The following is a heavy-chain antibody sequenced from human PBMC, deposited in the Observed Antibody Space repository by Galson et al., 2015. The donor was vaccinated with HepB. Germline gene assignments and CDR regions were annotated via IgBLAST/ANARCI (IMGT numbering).Heavy chain of an antibody. CDR3: AKAGRNGYEFPEECDS. D-gene: IGHD5-24*01. V-gene: IGHV3-23*01. CDR1: GFTFSSNA. CDR2: ISGSGRST. Sequence: SLRLSCAASGFTFSSNAMSWVRQAPGKGLEWVSGISGSGRSTYHADSVKGRFTISRDNSKNMLYLQMNGLRVEDTAVYYCAKAGRNGYEFPEECDSWGQGILVTVSS. J-gene: IGHJ5*01.